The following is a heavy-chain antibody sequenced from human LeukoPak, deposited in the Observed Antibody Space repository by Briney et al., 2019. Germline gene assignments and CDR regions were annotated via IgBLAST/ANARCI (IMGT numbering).Heavy chain of an antibody. D-gene: IGHD3-16*01. Sequence: PGGSLRLSCATSGFSFSSYDMNWVRQAPGKGLEWVSYISSSSGTIYYADSVRGRFTVSRDNAMKSLYLHMNSLRAEDTAVYYCATNWGTGPYYYAMDVWGQGTTVTVSS. CDR2: ISSSSGTI. CDR1: GFSFSSYD. CDR3: ATNWGTGPYYYAMDV. V-gene: IGHV3-48*03. J-gene: IGHJ6*02.